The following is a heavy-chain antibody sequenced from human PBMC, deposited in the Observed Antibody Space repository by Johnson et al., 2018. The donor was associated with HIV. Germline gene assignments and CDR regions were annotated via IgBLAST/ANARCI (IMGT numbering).Heavy chain of an antibody. CDR1: GFTVSGNY. Sequence: VQLVESGGGVVQPGRSLRLSCAASGFTVSGNYMSWVRQAPGKGLEWVSGINWNGGSTGYTDSVKGRFTISRDNSRNTLNLQMNNLRAEDTGVDYCARETDDFWSGEGAFDIWGQGTMVTVSS. CDR3: ARETDDFWSGEGAFDI. D-gene: IGHD3-3*01. CDR2: INWNGGST. V-gene: IGHV3-66*02. J-gene: IGHJ3*02.